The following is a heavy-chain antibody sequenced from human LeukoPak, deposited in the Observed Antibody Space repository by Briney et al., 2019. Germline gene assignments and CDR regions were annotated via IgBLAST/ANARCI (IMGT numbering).Heavy chain of an antibody. J-gene: IGHJ6*02. CDR1: GASINHYY. D-gene: IGHD5-12*01. V-gene: IGHV4-59*01. CDR2: FYYSGST. CDR3: ARLGNSGYKGGGMDV. Sequence: SETLSLTCTVSGASINHYYWGWIRQLPPGKGLEWVGYFYYSGSTNYNPSHKSRVSISADTSKNQFSLSLTSVTAADTAVYYCARLGNSGYKGGGMDVWGPGTTVTVSS.